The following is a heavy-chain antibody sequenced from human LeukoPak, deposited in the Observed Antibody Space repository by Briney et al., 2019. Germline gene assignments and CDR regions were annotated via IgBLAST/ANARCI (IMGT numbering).Heavy chain of an antibody. CDR3: ARHVIRYCSSTSCYSYSGFGYNWFDP. CDR2: INRSGST. CDR1: GGSFSGYY. V-gene: IGHV4-34*01. D-gene: IGHD2-2*01. J-gene: IGHJ5*02. Sequence: SETLSLTCAVYGGSFSGYYWSWIRQPPGKGLEWIGEINRSGSTNYNPSLKSRVTISVDTSKNQFSLKLSSVTAADTAVYYCARHVIRYCSSTSCYSYSGFGYNWFDPWGQGTLVTVSS.